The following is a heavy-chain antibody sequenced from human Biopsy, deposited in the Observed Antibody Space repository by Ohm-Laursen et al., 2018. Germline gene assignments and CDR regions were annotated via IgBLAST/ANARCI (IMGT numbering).Heavy chain of an antibody. D-gene: IGHD3-22*01. CDR3: ARDYDTSGYYYVS. CDR1: GFTFSSYSMN. Sequence: LRLSCSASGFTFSSYSMNWVRQAPGKGLEWIGSILYRGSTHYKPSLKSRVNISVDTSKNQFSLKLNSVTAADTAVYYCARDYDTSGYYYVSWGQGTLVTVSS. J-gene: IGHJ5*02. V-gene: IGHV4-59*05. CDR2: ILYRGST.